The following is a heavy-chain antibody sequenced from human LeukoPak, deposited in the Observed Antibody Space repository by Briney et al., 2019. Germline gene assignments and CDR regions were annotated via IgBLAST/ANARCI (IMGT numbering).Heavy chain of an antibody. Sequence: ASVKVSCKASGYTFTSYYMHWVRQAPGQGLEWMGIINPSGGSTSYAQKFQGRVTMTRDTSTNTVYMELSSLRSEDTAVYYCARAGGGSCPSGVCYYYYGMDVWGQGTTVTVSS. J-gene: IGHJ6*02. CDR2: INPSGGST. V-gene: IGHV1-46*01. CDR3: ARAGGGSCPSGVCYYYYGMDV. D-gene: IGHD2-15*01. CDR1: GYTFTSYY.